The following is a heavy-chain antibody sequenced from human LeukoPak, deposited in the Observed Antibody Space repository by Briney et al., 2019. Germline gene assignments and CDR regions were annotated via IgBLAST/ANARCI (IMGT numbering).Heavy chain of an antibody. V-gene: IGHV4-39*07. J-gene: IGHJ4*02. D-gene: IGHD4-17*01. Sequence: TASETLSLTCTVSGGSISSSSYYWGWIRQPPGKGLEWIGSIYYSGSTYYNPSLKSRVTISVDTSKNQFSLKLSSVTAADTAVYYCARVFTGDYVLFDYWGQGTLVTVSS. CDR1: GGSISSSSYY. CDR2: IYYSGST. CDR3: ARVFTGDYVLFDY.